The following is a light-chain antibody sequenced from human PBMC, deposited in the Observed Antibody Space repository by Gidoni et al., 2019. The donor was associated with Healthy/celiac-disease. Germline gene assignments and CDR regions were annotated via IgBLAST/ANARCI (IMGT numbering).Light chain of an antibody. V-gene: IGLV2-14*01. CDR3: SSYTSSSPYV. J-gene: IGLJ1*01. CDR1: SSDVGGYNY. Sequence: QFLLTQPAPVPGSPGQSTTISCTGTSSDVGGYNYVSWYQQHTGKAPKLMLYDVSNRPSGVSNRFSGSKSGNTASLTISGLQAEDEADYYCSSYTSSSPYVFGTGTKVTVL. CDR2: DVS.